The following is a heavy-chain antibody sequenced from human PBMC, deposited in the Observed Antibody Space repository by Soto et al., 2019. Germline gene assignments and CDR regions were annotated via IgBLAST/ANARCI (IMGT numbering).Heavy chain of an antibody. Sequence: GGSLRLSCAASGFTFSSYGMHWVRQAPGKGLEWVAVISYDGSNKYYADSVKGRFTISRDNSKNTLYLQMNSLRAEDTAVYYCAKLWFGELSPYYYYGMDVWGQGTTVTVSS. V-gene: IGHV3-30*18. D-gene: IGHD3-10*01. J-gene: IGHJ6*02. CDR2: ISYDGSNK. CDR1: GFTFSSYG. CDR3: AKLWFGELSPYYYYGMDV.